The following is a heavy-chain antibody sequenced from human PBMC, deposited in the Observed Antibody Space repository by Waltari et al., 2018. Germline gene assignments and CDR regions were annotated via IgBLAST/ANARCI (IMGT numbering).Heavy chain of an antibody. CDR3: ARETYGGNSRPFDY. J-gene: IGHJ4*02. Sequence: QVQLYESGPGLVKPSETLSLTCSVSGGSISSYFWHWIRQPPGKGLEWIGYIYYNGANNYNPSLKSRLTISVDTAENQFSLRLGSVTTADTAVYYCARETYGGNSRPFDYWGQGTLATVSS. CDR1: GGSISSYF. D-gene: IGHD2-21*01. CDR2: IYYNGAN. V-gene: IGHV4-59*01.